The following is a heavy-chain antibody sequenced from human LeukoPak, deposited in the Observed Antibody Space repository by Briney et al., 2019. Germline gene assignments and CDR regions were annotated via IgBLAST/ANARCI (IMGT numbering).Heavy chain of an antibody. D-gene: IGHD6-13*01. Sequence: SQTLSLTRPVYGGSFTGYYWGCIRQPPRKGLEWTGEINHSGSTNYNPSLKSRATISVDTPKNQFSLKLSSVTAADTAVYYCARDSSTRKNWFDPWGQGTLVTVSS. CDR2: INHSGST. J-gene: IGHJ5*02. V-gene: IGHV4-34*01. CDR3: ARDSSTRKNWFDP. CDR1: GGSFTGYY.